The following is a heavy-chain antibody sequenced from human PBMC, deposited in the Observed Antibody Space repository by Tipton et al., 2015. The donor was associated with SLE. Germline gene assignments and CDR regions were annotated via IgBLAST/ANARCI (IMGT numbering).Heavy chain of an antibody. CDR1: GFTFDDYA. D-gene: IGHD3-3*01. Sequence: RSLRLSCAASGFTFDDYAMHWVRQAPGKGLEWASGISWNSDKIAYADSVKGRFTISRDNAKNSLFLQMNSLRADDTAFYYCAKGIRFLGWFRFGSWGQGTLVTVSS. J-gene: IGHJ4*02. CDR2: ISWNSDKI. V-gene: IGHV3-9*01. CDR3: AKGIRFLGWFRFGS.